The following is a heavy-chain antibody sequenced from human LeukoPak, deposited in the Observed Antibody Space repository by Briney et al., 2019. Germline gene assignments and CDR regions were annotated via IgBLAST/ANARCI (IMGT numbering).Heavy chain of an antibody. CDR2: TTYNGDNT. J-gene: IGHJ6*02. Sequence: GGSLRLSCVASGFTFSSNAMAWVRQAPGTGLEWVSGTTYNGDNTYYADSVKGRLIISRDNSKNMLYLQMNGLRAEDTARYYCAKDLHYFSGMDFWGQGTTVTVSS. V-gene: IGHV3-23*01. CDR3: AKDLHYFSGMDF. CDR1: GFTFSSNA.